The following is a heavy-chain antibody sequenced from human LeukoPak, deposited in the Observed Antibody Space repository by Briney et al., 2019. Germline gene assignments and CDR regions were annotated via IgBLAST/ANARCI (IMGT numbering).Heavy chain of an antibody. CDR2: MNPNSGNT. J-gene: IGHJ4*02. CDR3: ARSSSAGAYYFDY. V-gene: IGHV1-8*03. Sequence: ASVKVSCKASGYTFTGYDINWVRQATGQGLEWMGWMNPNSGNTGYAQKFQGRVTITRNTSISTAYMELSSLRSEDTAVYYCARSSSAGAYYFDYWGQGTLVTVSS. D-gene: IGHD6-6*01. CDR1: GYTFTGYD.